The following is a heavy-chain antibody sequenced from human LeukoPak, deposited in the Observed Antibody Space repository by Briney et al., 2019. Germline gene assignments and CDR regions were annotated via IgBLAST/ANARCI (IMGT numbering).Heavy chain of an antibody. CDR1: GFTFSSYT. CDR2: NSGSSYYI. Sequence: GGSLRLSCAASGFTFSSYTVNWIRQAPGKGLEWVSSNSGSSYYIYYADSVRGRFTISRDNAKNSAYLQMNSLRAEDTAVYYCASGLRFLGDVWGKGTTVTVSS. D-gene: IGHD3-3*01. CDR3: ASGLRFLGDV. V-gene: IGHV3-21*01. J-gene: IGHJ6*04.